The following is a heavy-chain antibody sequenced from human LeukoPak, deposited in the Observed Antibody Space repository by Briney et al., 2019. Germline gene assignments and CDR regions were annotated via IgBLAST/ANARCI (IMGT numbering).Heavy chain of an antibody. CDR1: GYTFTGYY. D-gene: IGHD3-9*01. V-gene: IGHV1-2*02. J-gene: IGHJ4*02. Sequence: GASVKVSCKASGYTFTGYYMHWVRQAPGQGLEWMGWINPNSGGTNYAQKFQGRVTMTRDTSISTAYIELSRLRSDDTAVYYCARGPANYDILTYFDYWGQGTLVTVSS. CDR3: ARGPANYDILTYFDY. CDR2: INPNSGGT.